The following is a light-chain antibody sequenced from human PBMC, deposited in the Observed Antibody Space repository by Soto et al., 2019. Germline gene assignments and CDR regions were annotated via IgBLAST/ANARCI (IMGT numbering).Light chain of an antibody. CDR1: QSLFFRSKNKDY. V-gene: IGKV4-1*01. CDR3: HQYYSIPYS. J-gene: IGKJ2*03. Sequence: DIVMTQSPDSLAVSLGERATINCKSSQSLFFRSKNKDYLSWYQHKPGQPPKLLFYWSTTRESGVPDRFSGSGSGTEFTLTISSLQAEDVAVYYCHQYYSIPYSFGQGTKLDIK. CDR2: WST.